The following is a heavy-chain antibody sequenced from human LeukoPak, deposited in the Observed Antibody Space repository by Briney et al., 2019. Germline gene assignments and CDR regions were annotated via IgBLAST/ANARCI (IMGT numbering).Heavy chain of an antibody. CDR1: GYTFTGYY. CDR3: ARSPIAEHYYYYYYMDV. CDR2: INPNSGGT. Sequence: ASVKVSCKASGYTFTGYYMHWVRQAPGQGLEWMGWINPNSGGTNYAQKFQGRVTMTRDTSISTAYMELSRLRSDDTAVYYCARSPIAEHYYYYYYMDVWGKGTTVTVSS. D-gene: IGHD6-13*01. V-gene: IGHV1-2*02. J-gene: IGHJ6*03.